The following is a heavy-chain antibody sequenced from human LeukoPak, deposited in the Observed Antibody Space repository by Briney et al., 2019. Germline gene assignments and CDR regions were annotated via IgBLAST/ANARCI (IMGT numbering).Heavy chain of an antibody. J-gene: IGHJ3*02. D-gene: IGHD3-10*01. CDR2: ISTSSIYK. CDR3: ARAPVIFGSGTQDAFDI. V-gene: IGHV3-21*01. Sequence: GGSLRLSCGASGFTFSRYTMNWVRQAPGKGLEWAASISTSSIYKYYGDPVKGRFTISRDNSRNSAYLQMDSLSPEDTAVYYCARAPVIFGSGTQDAFDIWGQGTWSPSLQ. CDR1: GFTFSRYT.